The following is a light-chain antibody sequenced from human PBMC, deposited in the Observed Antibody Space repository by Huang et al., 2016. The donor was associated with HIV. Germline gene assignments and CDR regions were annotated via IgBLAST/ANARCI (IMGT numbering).Light chain of an antibody. CDR1: QSIYNK. CDR2: STS. V-gene: IGKV3-15*01. CDR3: QHYSSWPPMYT. J-gene: IGKJ2*01. Sequence: EVVMTQSPGTLSVSPRERATLSCKTSQSIYNKLACYQQKPGQAPRLLIYSTSTRATGVPARVSGGGSGTDFTLTISSLQSEDFGIYYCQHYSSWPPMYTFGQGTKLEI.